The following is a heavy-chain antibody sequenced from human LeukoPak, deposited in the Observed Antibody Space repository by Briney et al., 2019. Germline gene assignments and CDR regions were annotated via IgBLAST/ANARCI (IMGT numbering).Heavy chain of an antibody. CDR3: ARATGYCSSTSCPPDAFDI. D-gene: IGHD2-2*01. V-gene: IGHV1-69*05. Sequence: SVKVSCKASGGTFSSYAISWVRQAPGQGLEWMGGIIPIFGTANYAQKFQGRVTITTDESTSTAYMELSSLRSEDTAVYYCARATGYCSSTSCPPDAFDIWGQGTMVTVSS. J-gene: IGHJ3*02. CDR2: IIPIFGTA. CDR1: GGTFSSYA.